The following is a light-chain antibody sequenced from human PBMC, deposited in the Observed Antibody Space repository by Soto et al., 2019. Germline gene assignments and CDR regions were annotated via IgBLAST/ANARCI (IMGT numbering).Light chain of an antibody. CDR3: QQANSFPLT. CDR1: QGISSW. J-gene: IGKJ4*01. Sequence: DIQMTQSPSSVSASVGDRVTITCRASQGISSWLVWYQQKPGKAPKLLIYAASSLQSGVPSGSSGSGSGTDFTLTVSSLQPEDFATYYCQQANSFPLTFGGGTKVDIK. V-gene: IGKV1D-12*01. CDR2: AAS.